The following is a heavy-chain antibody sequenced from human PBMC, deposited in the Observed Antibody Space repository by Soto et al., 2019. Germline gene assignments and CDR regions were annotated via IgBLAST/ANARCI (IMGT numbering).Heavy chain of an antibody. Sequence: QVQLVQSGAEVKKPGASVKVSCKASGYTFSDYYIHWMRQAPGQGLEWMGWINPNSGGTKYAHKFQGWVTMTRDTSIKTAYMELSRLTSDDPAVYYWARESGGATATLDYYYFYMDVWGKGTTVTVSS. D-gene: IGHD5-12*01. J-gene: IGHJ6*03. CDR1: GYTFSDYY. V-gene: IGHV1-2*04. CDR2: INPNSGGT. CDR3: ARESGGATATLDYYYFYMDV.